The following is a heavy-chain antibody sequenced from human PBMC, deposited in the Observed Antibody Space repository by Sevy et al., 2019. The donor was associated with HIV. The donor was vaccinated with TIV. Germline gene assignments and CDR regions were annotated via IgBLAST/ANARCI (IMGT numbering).Heavy chain of an antibody. CDR1: GFPFSNYN. Sequence: GGSLRLSCAASGFPFSNYNMNWVRQTPGRGLEWVSYISRRSTTIYYADSVKGRFTISRDNDQSSLYLQMNNLRAEDTAVYYCAREREFTIFGVLIEYGMDVWGQGTTVTVSS. D-gene: IGHD3-3*01. CDR3: AREREFTIFGVLIEYGMDV. CDR2: ISRRSTTI. J-gene: IGHJ6*02. V-gene: IGHV3-48*01.